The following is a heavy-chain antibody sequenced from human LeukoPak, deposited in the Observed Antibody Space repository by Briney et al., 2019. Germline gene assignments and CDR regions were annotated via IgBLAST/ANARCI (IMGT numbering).Heavy chain of an antibody. D-gene: IGHD6-19*01. CDR3: ARGEGGAVAYYFDY. J-gene: IGHJ4*02. V-gene: IGHV1-18*01. CDR2: ISTYNDNT. Sequence: ASVKVSCKASGYTFTSYGISWARRAPGQGLEWMGWISTYNDNTNYAQKLQGRVTMTTDTSTSTAYMELRSLRSDDTAVYYCARGEGGAVAYYFDYWGQGTLVTVSS. CDR1: GYTFTSYG.